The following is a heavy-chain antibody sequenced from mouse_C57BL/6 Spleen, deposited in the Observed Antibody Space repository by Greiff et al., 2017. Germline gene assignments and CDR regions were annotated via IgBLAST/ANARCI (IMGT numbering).Heavy chain of an antibody. CDR2: INPNNGGT. CDR1: GYTFTDYY. J-gene: IGHJ1*03. Sequence: EVQLQQSGPELVKPGASVKISCKASGYTFTDYYMNWVKQSHGKSLEWIGDINPNNGGTSYNQKFKGKATLTVDKSSSTAYMELRSLTSEDSAVYYCARCPIYYYGSSYDWYFDVWGTGTTVTVSS. CDR3: ARCPIYYYGSSYDWYFDV. V-gene: IGHV1-26*01. D-gene: IGHD1-1*01.